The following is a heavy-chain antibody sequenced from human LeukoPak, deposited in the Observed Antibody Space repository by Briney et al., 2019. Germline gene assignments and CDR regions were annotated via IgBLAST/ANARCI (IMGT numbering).Heavy chain of an antibody. Sequence: GGSQRLSCAASGFTFSSYAMSWVRQAPGKGLEWVSAISGSGGSTYDADSVKGRFTISRDNSKNKLYLQMNSLRAEDQAVVYCARGGSYLRAFDLWGQGTMVTVSS. V-gene: IGHV3-23*01. CDR1: GFTFSSYA. CDR2: ISGSGGST. J-gene: IGHJ3*01. D-gene: IGHD1-26*01. CDR3: ARGGSYLRAFDL.